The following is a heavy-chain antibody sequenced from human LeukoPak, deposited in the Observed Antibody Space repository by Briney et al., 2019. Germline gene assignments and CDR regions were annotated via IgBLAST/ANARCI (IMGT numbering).Heavy chain of an antibody. CDR3: ANFVVPAAPTDY. CDR2: ISGSGDST. J-gene: IGHJ4*02. CDR1: GFIFSNSA. D-gene: IGHD2-2*01. V-gene: IGHV3-23*01. Sequence: GGSLRLSCAASGFIFSNSAMSWVRQAPGKGLEWFSAISGSGDSTYYADSVRGRFTISRDNSKNTLYLQMNSVRAEDTAVYYYANFVVPAAPTDYWGQGTLVTVSS.